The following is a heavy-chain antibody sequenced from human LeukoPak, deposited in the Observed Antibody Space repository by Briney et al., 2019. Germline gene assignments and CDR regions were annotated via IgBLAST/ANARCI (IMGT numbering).Heavy chain of an antibody. CDR3: ARLTITEEYYFDY. V-gene: IGHV4-34*01. J-gene: IGHJ4*02. Sequence: PSETLSLTCAVYGGSFSGYYWSWIRQPPGKGLEWIGEINHSGSTNYNPSLKSRVTISVDTSKNQFPLKLSSVTAADTAVYYCARLTITEEYYFDYWGQGTLVTVSS. D-gene: IGHD5-24*01. CDR2: INHSGST. CDR1: GGSFSGYY.